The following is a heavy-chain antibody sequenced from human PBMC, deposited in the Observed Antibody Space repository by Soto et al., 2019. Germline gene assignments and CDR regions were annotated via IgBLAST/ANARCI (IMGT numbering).Heavy chain of an antibody. Sequence: GGSLRLSCAASGFTFSSYAMSWVRQAPGKGLEWVSAISGSGGSTYYADSVKGRFTISRDNSKNTLYLQMNSLRAEDTAVYYWARDLTRPPNSDDDWGQGTLVTVSS. CDR3: ARDLTRPPNSDDD. J-gene: IGHJ4*02. V-gene: IGHV3-23*01. D-gene: IGHD2-2*01. CDR2: ISGSGGST. CDR1: GFTFSSYA.